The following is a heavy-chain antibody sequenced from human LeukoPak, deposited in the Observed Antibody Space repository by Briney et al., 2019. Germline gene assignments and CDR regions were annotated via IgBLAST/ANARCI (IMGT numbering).Heavy chain of an antibody. CDR3: ARGGYYDSSGYSYDY. Sequence: ASVKVSCKASGYTFTGYYMHWVRQAPGQGLEWMGWINPNSGGTNYAQKFQGRVTMTRDTSISTAYMELSRLRSEDTAVYYCARGGYYDSSGYSYDYWGQGTLVTVSS. V-gene: IGHV1-2*02. CDR1: GYTFTGYY. CDR2: INPNSGGT. D-gene: IGHD3-22*01. J-gene: IGHJ4*02.